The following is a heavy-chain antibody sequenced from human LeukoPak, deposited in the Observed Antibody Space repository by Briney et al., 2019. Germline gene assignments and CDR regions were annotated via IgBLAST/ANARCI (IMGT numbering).Heavy chain of an antibody. CDR1: GGSFSGYY. V-gene: IGHV4-34*01. CDR3: ARSSTVTTFFDP. Sequence: PSETLSLTCAVYGGSFSGYYWGWIRQPPGKGLEWIGEINHSGSTNYNPSLKSRVTISVDTSKNQFSLKLSSVTAADTAVYYCARSSTVTTFFDPWGQGTLVTVSS. CDR2: INHSGST. J-gene: IGHJ5*02. D-gene: IGHD4-17*01.